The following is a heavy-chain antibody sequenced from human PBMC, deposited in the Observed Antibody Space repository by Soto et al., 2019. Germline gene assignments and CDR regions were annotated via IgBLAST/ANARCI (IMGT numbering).Heavy chain of an antibody. CDR1: GYTFSGYS. V-gene: IGHV1-18*04. Sequence: GASVKVSCKASGYTFSGYSITWVRQAPGQGLEWMGRISGYNGNTNYARTLRDRLTLTTVTSTSTAYMELRSLTSDDTAVYYCARDVFCGGAPACPDMDVWGQGTTVTVSS. CDR3: ARDVFCGGAPACPDMDV. J-gene: IGHJ6*02. D-gene: IGHD2-21*01. CDR2: ISGYNGNT.